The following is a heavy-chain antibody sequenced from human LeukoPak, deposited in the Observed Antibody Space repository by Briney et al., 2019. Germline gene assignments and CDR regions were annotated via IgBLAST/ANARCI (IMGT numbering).Heavy chain of an antibody. CDR2: INPCGGST. CDR1: GYTFTSYY. CDR3: ARLTYYYGSGSLNSSDAFDI. J-gene: IGHJ3*02. V-gene: IGHV1-46*01. Sequence: SVKVSFKASGYTFTSYYMHWVRPAPGQGLEWMGIINPCGGSTSYAQKFQGRVTMTRDTSTSTVYMELSSLRSEDTAVYYCARLTYYYGSGSLNSSDAFDIWGQGTMVTVSS. D-gene: IGHD3-10*01.